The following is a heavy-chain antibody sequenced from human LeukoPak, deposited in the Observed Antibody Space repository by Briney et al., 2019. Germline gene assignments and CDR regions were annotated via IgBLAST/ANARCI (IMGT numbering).Heavy chain of an antibody. CDR1: GFTFSSNY. CDR3: AIRDYYDGSGYYDY. CDR2: IYSGGST. D-gene: IGHD3-22*01. J-gene: IGHJ4*02. V-gene: IGHV3-53*01. Sequence: GGSLRLSCAASGFTFSSNYMSWVRQATGKGLEWVSVIYSGGSTYYTDSVKGRFTISRDNSKNTLYLQMNSLRAEDTAVYYCAIRDYYDGSGYYDYWGQGTLVTVSS.